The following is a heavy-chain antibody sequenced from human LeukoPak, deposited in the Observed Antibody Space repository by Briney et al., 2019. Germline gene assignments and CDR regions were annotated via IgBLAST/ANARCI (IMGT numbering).Heavy chain of an antibody. CDR2: IYYSGST. Sequence: SETLSLTCTVSGGSISSYYWSWIRQPPGKGLEWIGYIYYSGSTNYNPSLKSRVTISVDTSKNQFSLKLSSVTAADTAVYYCARASSGYYPSYFDYWGQGTLVTVSS. CDR1: GGSISSYY. J-gene: IGHJ4*02. V-gene: IGHV4-59*01. CDR3: ARASSGYYPSYFDY. D-gene: IGHD3-22*01.